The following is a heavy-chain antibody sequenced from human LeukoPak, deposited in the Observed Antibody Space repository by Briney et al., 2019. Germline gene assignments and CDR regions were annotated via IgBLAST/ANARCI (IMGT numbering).Heavy chain of an antibody. Sequence: GGSLRLSSAPSGFTFRSYAISWGRQAPGKGLGWGSGISGRGGSTYYADSVKGRFTISRDNSKNTLYLQMNSLRAEDTAVYYCAKAKARIAVAGGMDVWGQGTTVTVSS. D-gene: IGHD6-19*01. CDR3: AKAKARIAVAGGMDV. J-gene: IGHJ6*02. CDR1: GFTFRSYA. V-gene: IGHV3-23*01. CDR2: ISGRGGST.